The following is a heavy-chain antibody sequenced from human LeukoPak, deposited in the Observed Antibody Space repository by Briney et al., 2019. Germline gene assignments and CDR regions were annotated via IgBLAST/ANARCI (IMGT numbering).Heavy chain of an antibody. CDR3: ARALTIDYYDSSGYRY. CDR1: GFTFSSYA. J-gene: IGHJ4*02. V-gene: IGHV3-21*01. D-gene: IGHD3-22*01. CDR2: ISGSGDNT. Sequence: GGSLRLSCAASGFTFSSYAMNWVRQAPGKGLEWISSISGSGDNTYYADSVKGRFTISRDNAKNSLYLQMNSLRAEDTAVYYCARALTIDYYDSSGYRYWGQGTLVTVSS.